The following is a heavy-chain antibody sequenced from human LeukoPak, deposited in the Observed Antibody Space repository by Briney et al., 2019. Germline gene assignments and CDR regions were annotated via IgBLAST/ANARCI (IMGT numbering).Heavy chain of an antibody. CDR1: GYTLTELS. Sequence: ASVKVSCKVSGYTLTELSMHWVRQAPGKGLEWMGGFDPEDGETIYAQKFQGRVTMTEDTSTDTAYMELSSLRSEDTAVYYCARDRAGGYYDSSGYYYVPEAFDIWGQGTMVTVSS. CDR2: FDPEDGET. D-gene: IGHD3-22*01. V-gene: IGHV1-24*01. J-gene: IGHJ3*02. CDR3: ARDRAGGYYDSSGYYYVPEAFDI.